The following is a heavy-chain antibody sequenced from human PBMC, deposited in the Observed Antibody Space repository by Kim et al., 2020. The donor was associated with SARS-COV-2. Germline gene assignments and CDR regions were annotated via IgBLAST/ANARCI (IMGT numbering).Heavy chain of an antibody. CDR1: GFIFSTYA. V-gene: IGHV3-23*01. Sequence: GGSLRLSCAASGFIFSTYAMNWVRQAPGRGLEWVSSISASSNSTYYADSVKGRFTISRDNAKNTLYLEMHSLIGEDTAKYFCARGPLCGDGTCYTVGLLDFWGQGTLVPVSS. CDR2: ISASSNST. CDR3: ARGPLCGDGTCYTVGLLDF. J-gene: IGHJ4*02. D-gene: IGHD2-2*02.